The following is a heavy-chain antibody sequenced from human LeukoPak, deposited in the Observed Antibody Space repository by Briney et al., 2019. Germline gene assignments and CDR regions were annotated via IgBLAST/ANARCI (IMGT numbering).Heavy chain of an antibody. CDR3: ATNPPGRTYLQD. V-gene: IGHV3-20*04. J-gene: IGHJ1*01. Sequence: AGGSLRLSCAASGFTFDNYGMTWVRQVPGKGLEWIAEINWIGDTTRYGDSVKGRFTISRDNAKNSLDLQINSLRVEDTAFYYCATNPPGRTYLQDWGQGALATVSS. D-gene: IGHD1-1*01. CDR1: GFTFDNYG. CDR2: INWIGDTT.